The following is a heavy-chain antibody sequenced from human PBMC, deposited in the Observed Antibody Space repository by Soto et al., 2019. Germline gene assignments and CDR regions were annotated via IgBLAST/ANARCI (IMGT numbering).Heavy chain of an antibody. CDR1: GGSVSSGSYY. Sequence: PSETLSLTCTVSGGSVSSGSYYWRWIRQPPGKGLEWIGYIYYSGSTNYNPSLKSRVTISVDTSKNQFSLKLSSVTAADTAVYYCAVGKLRLGELALFDYLGQGALVTVSS. V-gene: IGHV4-61*01. D-gene: IGHD3-16*02. CDR3: AVGKLRLGELALFDY. J-gene: IGHJ4*02. CDR2: IYYSGST.